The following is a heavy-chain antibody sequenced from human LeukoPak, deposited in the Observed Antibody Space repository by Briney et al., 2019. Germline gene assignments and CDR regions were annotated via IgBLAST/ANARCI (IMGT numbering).Heavy chain of an antibody. V-gene: IGHV4-59*01. Sequence: PSETLSLTCTVSGGSISSYYWSWIRQPPGKGLEWIGYIYDSGSTNYNPSLKSRVTISVDTSKNQVSLKLSSVTAADTAMYYCARYGSGWYQGYFDYWGQGTLVTVSS. D-gene: IGHD6-19*01. CDR2: IYDSGST. CDR1: GGSISSYY. CDR3: ARYGSGWYQGYFDY. J-gene: IGHJ4*02.